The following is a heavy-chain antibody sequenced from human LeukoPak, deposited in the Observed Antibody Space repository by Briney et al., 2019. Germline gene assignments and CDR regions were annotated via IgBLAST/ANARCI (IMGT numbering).Heavy chain of an antibody. D-gene: IGHD6-19*01. V-gene: IGHV4-4*02. Sequence: SETLSLTCAVSDGSISTSKWWSWVRQAPGRGLEGIGEIWHSGDTNYNPSLQSRLTLSVDKSKSQFSLKLRSVTAADTAVYYCARGLRSSGWNMLDSWGRGVLVTVSS. J-gene: IGHJ4*02. CDR3: ARGLRSSGWNMLDS. CDR2: IWHSGDT. CDR1: DGSISTSKW.